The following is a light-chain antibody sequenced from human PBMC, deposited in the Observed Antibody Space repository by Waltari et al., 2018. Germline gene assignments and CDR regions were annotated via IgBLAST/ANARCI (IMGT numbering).Light chain of an antibody. CDR2: DVS. CDR3: SSYTSSSTRV. Sequence: QSALTQPASVSGSPGQSITISCTGTSSDVGGYNYVSWYQKHPGKAPKLMIYDVSNRPSGCSNRFSGSRSGNTASLTISGLQAEDEADYYCSSYTSSSTRVFGGGTKLTVL. V-gene: IGLV2-14*03. J-gene: IGLJ3*02. CDR1: SSDVGGYNY.